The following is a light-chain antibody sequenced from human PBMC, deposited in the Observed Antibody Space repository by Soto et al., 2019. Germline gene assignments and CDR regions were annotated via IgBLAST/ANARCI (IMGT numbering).Light chain of an antibody. CDR3: QQSYSTPRT. CDR2: AAS. CDR1: PSISSY. J-gene: IGKJ1*01. V-gene: IGKV1-39*01. Sequence: DIQMTQSPCSLSASVGDRVTITFRARPSISSYLNWYQQKPGKAPKLLIYAASSLQSGVPSRFSCSGSGTDFTLTISSLQTEDFATYYCQQSYSTPRTFGQGTKVEIK.